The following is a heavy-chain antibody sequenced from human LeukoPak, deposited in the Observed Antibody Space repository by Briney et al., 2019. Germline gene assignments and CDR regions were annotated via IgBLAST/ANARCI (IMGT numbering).Heavy chain of an antibody. Sequence: NLGESLKIPCKGSGYSFSSYWIGWVRQMPGKGLEWMGIIYPGDSDTRYSPSFQGQVTISADKSISTAYLQWSSLKASDTAMYYCAREMVRGATFDYWGQGTLVTVSS. V-gene: IGHV5-51*01. J-gene: IGHJ4*02. D-gene: IGHD3-10*01. CDR2: IYPGDSDT. CDR1: GYSFSSYW. CDR3: AREMVRGATFDY.